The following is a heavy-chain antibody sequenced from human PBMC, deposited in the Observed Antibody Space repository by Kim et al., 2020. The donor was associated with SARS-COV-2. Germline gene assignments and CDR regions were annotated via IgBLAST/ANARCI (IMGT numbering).Heavy chain of an antibody. V-gene: IGHV3-30-3*01. CDR3: ARVLNDILTGYSPYDAFDI. CDR2: ISYDGSNK. D-gene: IGHD3-9*01. J-gene: IGHJ3*02. CDR1: GFTFSSYA. Sequence: GGSLRLSCAASGFTFSSYAMHWVRQAPGKGLEWVAVISYDGSNKYYADSVKGRFTISRDNSKNTLYLQMNSLRAEDTAVYYCARVLNDILTGYSPYDAFDIWGQGTMVTVSS.